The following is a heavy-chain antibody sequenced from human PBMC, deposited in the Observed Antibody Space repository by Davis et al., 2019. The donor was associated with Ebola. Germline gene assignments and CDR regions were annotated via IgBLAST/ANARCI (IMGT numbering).Heavy chain of an antibody. D-gene: IGHD1-1*01. Sequence: ASVPVSCKASGYTFTSYGISWVRQAPGQGLEWMGWINPHNGNTNYAQNVQGRVTMTTETSTNTAYMEVGSLRSDDTAVYYCARAQFPTTSDHWGQGTLVTVSS. CDR2: INPHNGNT. J-gene: IGHJ4*02. CDR1: GYTFTSYG. CDR3: ARAQFPTTSDH. V-gene: IGHV1-18*04.